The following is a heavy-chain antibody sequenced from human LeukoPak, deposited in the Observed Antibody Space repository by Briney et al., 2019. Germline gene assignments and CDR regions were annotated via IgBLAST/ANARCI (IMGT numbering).Heavy chain of an antibody. CDR3: ARGASHITMVRGASGGFDP. CDR2: MNPNSGNT. Sequence: ASVKVSCKASGYTFTSYDINWVRQATGQGLEWMGWMNPNSGNTGYAQKFQGRVTMTRNTSISTAYMELSSLRSEDTAMYYCARGASHITMVRGASGGFDPWGQGTLVTVSS. CDR1: GYTFTSYD. V-gene: IGHV1-8*01. J-gene: IGHJ5*02. D-gene: IGHD3-10*01.